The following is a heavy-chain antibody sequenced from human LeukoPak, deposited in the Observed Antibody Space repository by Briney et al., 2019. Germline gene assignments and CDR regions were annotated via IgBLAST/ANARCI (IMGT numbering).Heavy chain of an antibody. CDR2: IYSGGST. V-gene: IGHV3-53*01. CDR1: GFTFSSNY. CDR3: ARPSRGAGLDY. Sequence: GGSLRLSCAASGFTFSSNYMSWVRQAPGKGLEWVSVIYSGGSTYYSDSVRGRFTISRDNSKNTLYLQMNSLRAEDTAVYYCARPSRGAGLDYWGQGTLVTVS. D-gene: IGHD6-6*01. J-gene: IGHJ4*02.